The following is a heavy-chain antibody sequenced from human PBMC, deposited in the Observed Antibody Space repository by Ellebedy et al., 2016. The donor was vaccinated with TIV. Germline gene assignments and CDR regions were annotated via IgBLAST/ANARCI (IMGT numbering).Heavy chain of an antibody. J-gene: IGHJ4*02. V-gene: IGHV3-48*04. CDR3: ASHMGGHYEFSSPRGY. Sequence: PGGSLRLSCAASGFTFSIYSMNWVRQAPGKGLEWVSYITSSSSTIYYAYSVKGRFTISRDNAKNSLYLQMNSLRAEDTAVYYCASHMGGHYEFSSPRGYWGQGILVTVSS. CDR2: ITSSSSTI. D-gene: IGHD3-3*01. CDR1: GFTFSIYS.